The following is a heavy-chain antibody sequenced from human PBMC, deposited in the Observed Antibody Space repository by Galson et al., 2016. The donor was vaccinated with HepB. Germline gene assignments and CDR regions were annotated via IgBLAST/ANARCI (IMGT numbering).Heavy chain of an antibody. CDR3: ARAAIIPGARMVFDP. V-gene: IGHV4-4*02. CDR2: IYHTGTS. J-gene: IGHJ5*02. CDR1: GASISDSNW. Sequence: ETLSLTCAVSGASISDSNWWTWVRQVPGKGLGWIGEIYHTGTSNNNPFLNSRFTFSVDKSRNQFSLNVTSVTAADTAVYYCARAAIIPGARMVFDPWGQGILVTVSS. D-gene: IGHD2-2*01.